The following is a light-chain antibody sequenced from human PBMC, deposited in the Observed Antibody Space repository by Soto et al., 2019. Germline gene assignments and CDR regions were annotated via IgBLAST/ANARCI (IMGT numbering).Light chain of an antibody. J-gene: IGKJ3*01. V-gene: IGKV3-20*01. CDR3: QQYDISPS. CDR2: GAS. Sequence: EIVLTQSPGTLSLSPGERATLSCRASQSVSSSYLAWYQQRPGQAPRLLIYGASSRAAGIPDRFSGSGSGTDFALTIARLEPEDFAVYYCQQYDISPSFGPGTKVDIK. CDR1: QSVSSSY.